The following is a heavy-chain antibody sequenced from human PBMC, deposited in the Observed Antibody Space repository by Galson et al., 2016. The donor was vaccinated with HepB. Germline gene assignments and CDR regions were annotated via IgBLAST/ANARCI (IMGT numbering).Heavy chain of an antibody. CDR2: ISYDGRTK. CDR1: GFSFSNSG. CDR3: GKHGGFDY. J-gene: IGHJ4*02. V-gene: IGHV3-30*18. D-gene: IGHD3-16*01. Sequence: SLRLSCAASGFSFSNSGMSWVRQAPGKGLQWVALISYDGRTKFYADSVKGRFTISRDNSKNTLYLYMNNLTAGDTAIYYCGKHGGFDYWGQGALVTVSS.